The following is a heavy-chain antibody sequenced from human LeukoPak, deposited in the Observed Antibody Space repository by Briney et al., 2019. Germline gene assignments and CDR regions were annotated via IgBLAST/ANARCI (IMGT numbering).Heavy chain of an antibody. V-gene: IGHV3-11*01. CDR3: ASGYSYLYYFDY. CDR1: GFTFSDYY. J-gene: IGHJ4*02. Sequence: GGSLRLSCAASGFTFSDYYMSWIRQAPGKGLERVSYISSSGSTIYYADSVKGRFTISRDNAKNSLYLQMNSLRAEDTAVYYCASGYSYLYYFDYWGQGTLVTVSS. D-gene: IGHD5-18*01. CDR2: ISSSGSTI.